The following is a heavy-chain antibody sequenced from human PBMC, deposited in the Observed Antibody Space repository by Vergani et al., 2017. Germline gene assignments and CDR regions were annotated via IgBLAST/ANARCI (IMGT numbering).Heavy chain of an antibody. V-gene: IGHV1-24*01. J-gene: IGHJ4*02. CDR2: FDPEHGEV. D-gene: IGHD3-22*01. CDR1: GYSLTELT. Sequence: QVQLVQSGSEVRKPGASVKVSCQVSGYSLTELTIHWVRQAPGKGLEWMGGFDPEHGEVTFAHHIQGRVTMTEDRSTDTAYMELSSLRPDDTALYYCAIVTDYYDRSGYYLDYWRQGSLVTVSS. CDR3: AIVTDYYDRSGYYLDY.